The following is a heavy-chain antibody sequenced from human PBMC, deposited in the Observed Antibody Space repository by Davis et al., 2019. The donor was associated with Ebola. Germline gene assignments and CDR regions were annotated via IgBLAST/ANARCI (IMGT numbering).Heavy chain of an antibody. J-gene: IGHJ3*02. Sequence: ASVKVSCKASGYTFTSYGISWVRQAPGQGLEWMGWISAYNGNTNYAQKLQGRVTMTTDTSTSTAYMDLSRLKSDDTAVYYCARGRSSSRWAFDIWGQGTMVTVSS. V-gene: IGHV1-18*01. CDR1: GYTFTSYG. CDR2: ISAYNGNT. D-gene: IGHD6-13*01. CDR3: ARGRSSSRWAFDI.